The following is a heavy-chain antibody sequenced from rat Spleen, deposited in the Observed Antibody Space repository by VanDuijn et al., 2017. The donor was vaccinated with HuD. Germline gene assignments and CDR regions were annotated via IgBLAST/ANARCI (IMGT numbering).Heavy chain of an antibody. CDR3: TGNRHSPGVLDA. Sequence: QVQLKESGPGLVQPSQTLSLTCTVSGFSLTNYHVSWVRQPPGKGLEWIAAMSRGGGTYYNSALKSRLSISRDHSKSQVFLKMNSLQTEDTAIYFCTGNRHSPGVLDAWGQGASVTVSS. V-gene: IGHV2S12*01. J-gene: IGHJ4*01. CDR2: MSRGGGT. D-gene: IGHD1-4*01. CDR1: GFSLTNYH.